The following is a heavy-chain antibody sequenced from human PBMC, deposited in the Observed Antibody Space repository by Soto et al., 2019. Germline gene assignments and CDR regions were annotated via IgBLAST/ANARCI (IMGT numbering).Heavy chain of an antibody. CDR1: GGSISSGDYY. D-gene: IGHD1-26*01. CDR3: ARKSRSGSYNYYLDY. V-gene: IGHV4-30-4*01. CDR2: IYYSGST. Sequence: PSETLSLTCTVSGGSISSGDYYWSWIRQPTGKGLGWIGYIYYSGSTYYNPSLKSRVTISVDTSKNQFSLKLSSVTAAHSAVYYCARKSRSGSYNYYLDYWGQGTLVTVSS. J-gene: IGHJ4*02.